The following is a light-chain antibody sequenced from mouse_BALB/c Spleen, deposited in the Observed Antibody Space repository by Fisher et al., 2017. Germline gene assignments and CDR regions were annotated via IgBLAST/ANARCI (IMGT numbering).Light chain of an antibody. CDR2: DTS. J-gene: IGKJ2*01. V-gene: IGKV4-55*01. CDR3: QQRSSYPPT. CDR1: SSVSY. Sequence: IVLTQSTAIMSASPGEKVTMTCSASSSVSYMYWYQQKPGSSPRLLIYDTSNLASGVPVRFSGSGSGTSYSLTISRMEAEDAAAYYCQQRSSYPPTFGGGTKLEIK.